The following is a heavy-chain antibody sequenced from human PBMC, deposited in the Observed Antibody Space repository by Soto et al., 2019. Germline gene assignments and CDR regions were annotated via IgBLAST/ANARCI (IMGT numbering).Heavy chain of an antibody. J-gene: IGHJ4*02. V-gene: IGHV3-53*01. CDR3: AREIVVARGASYFDY. CDR1: GFTVSSNY. CDR2: LYSGGST. Sequence: GGSLRLSCIVSGFTVSSNYMSWVRQAPVKGLEWLSVLYSGGSTYYADSVKGRFTISRDNSKNTLFLQMNSLRAEDTAVYYCAREIVVARGASYFDYWGPGTLVTVSS. D-gene: IGHD2-2*01.